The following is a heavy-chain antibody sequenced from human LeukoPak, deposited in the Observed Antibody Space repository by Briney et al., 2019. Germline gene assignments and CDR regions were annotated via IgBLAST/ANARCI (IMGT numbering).Heavy chain of an antibody. V-gene: IGHV4-34*01. Sequence: SETLSLTCAVYGGSLSGYYWSWIRQPPGKGLEWIGEINHSGSTNYNPSLKSRVTISVDTSKNQFSLKLSSVTAADTAVYYCARDPFNWSTTGGDYWGQRTLVTVSS. CDR3: ARDPFNWSTTGGDY. D-gene: IGHD3-9*01. J-gene: IGHJ4*02. CDR1: GGSLSGYY. CDR2: INHSGST.